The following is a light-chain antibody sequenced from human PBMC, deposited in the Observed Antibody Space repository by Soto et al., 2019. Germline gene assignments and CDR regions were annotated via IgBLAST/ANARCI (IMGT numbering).Light chain of an antibody. V-gene: IGKV3-11*01. CDR1: QSVRSN. CDR2: DAS. Sequence: EIVMTQSPVTLSVSPGERATLSCRASQSVRSNLAWYQQKPGQAPRLLMYDASNRATDIPARFSGSGSGTDFTLTISSLEPEDFAVYYCQQRSNWPPITFGQGTRLEIK. CDR3: QQRSNWPPIT. J-gene: IGKJ5*01.